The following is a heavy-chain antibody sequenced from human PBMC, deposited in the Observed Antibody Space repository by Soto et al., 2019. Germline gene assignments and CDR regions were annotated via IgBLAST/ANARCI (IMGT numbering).Heavy chain of an antibody. CDR2: ISGSGGST. D-gene: IGHD1-20*01. CDR3: AKPITGTTYGDAFDI. CDR1: GFTFSSYA. Sequence: GESLKISCAASGFTFSSYAMSWVRQAPGKGLEWVSAISGSGGSTYYADSVKGRFTISRDNSKNTLYLQMNSLRAADTAVYYCAKPITGTTYGDAFDIWGQGTMVTVSS. V-gene: IGHV3-23*01. J-gene: IGHJ3*02.